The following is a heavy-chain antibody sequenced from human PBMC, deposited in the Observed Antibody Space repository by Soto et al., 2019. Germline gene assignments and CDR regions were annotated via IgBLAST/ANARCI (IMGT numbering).Heavy chain of an antibody. CDR2: IYYSGST. V-gene: IGHV4-39*07. CDR3: ANQGDDSGYVNLDY. CDR1: GGSISSSSYY. D-gene: IGHD5-12*01. Sequence: SETLSLTCTVSGGSISSSSYYWGWIRQPPGKGLEWIGSIYYSGSTYYNPSLKSRVTISVDTSKNQFSLKLSSVTAADTAVYYCANQGDDSGYVNLDYWGQGTLVTVSS. J-gene: IGHJ4*02.